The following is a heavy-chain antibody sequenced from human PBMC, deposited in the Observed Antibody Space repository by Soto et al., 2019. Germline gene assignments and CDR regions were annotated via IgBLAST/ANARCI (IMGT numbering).Heavy chain of an antibody. CDR1: GGSIGTYY. V-gene: IGHV4-59*01. D-gene: IGHD6-6*01. J-gene: IGHJ3*02. Sequence: ASETHSLTCTVSGGSIGTYYWNWIRQPPGKGLEWIGYICCSGTTNYNPSLKSRVTISVDTSKNQSSLKLSSVTAADTAVYYCARGSRSSNLGSTFDMWGQGTMVTVSS. CDR3: ARGSRSSNLGSTFDM. CDR2: ICCSGTT.